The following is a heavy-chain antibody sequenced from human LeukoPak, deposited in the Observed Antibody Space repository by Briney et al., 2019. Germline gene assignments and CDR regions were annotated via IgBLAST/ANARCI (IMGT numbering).Heavy chain of an antibody. CDR2: IYPGDSDT. J-gene: IGHJ3*01. D-gene: IGHD1-1*01. V-gene: IGHV5-51*01. CDR3: ARPGWSDGGM. CDR1: GYSFTTSW. Sequence: GESLKISCQGSGYSFTTSWIGWVRQLPGKGLEWMGIIYPGDSDTKYRPSFEGQVTISVDTSINTAYLHWKSLKASDTAMYYCARPGWSDGGMWGQGTMVTVSS.